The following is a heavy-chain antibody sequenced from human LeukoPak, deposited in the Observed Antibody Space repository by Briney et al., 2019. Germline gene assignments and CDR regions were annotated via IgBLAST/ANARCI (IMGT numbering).Heavy chain of an antibody. CDR1: GFIFNKHA. D-gene: IGHD4/OR15-4a*01. CDR2: LSGSGGST. CDR3: AKERDYGPADY. J-gene: IGHJ4*02. V-gene: IGHV3-23*01. Sequence: GGSLRLSCAASGFIFNKHAMSWVRQTPGKGLEWVSGLSGSGGSTDYADSVKGRFTVSRDNSKNTLFLQMNSLRAEDTAIYYCAKERDYGPADYWGQGTLVTVSS.